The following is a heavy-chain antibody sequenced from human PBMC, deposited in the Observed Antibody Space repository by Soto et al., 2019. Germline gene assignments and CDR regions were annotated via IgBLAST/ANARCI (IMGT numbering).Heavy chain of an antibody. CDR2: IYYSGST. J-gene: IGHJ4*02. CDR3: ARHGRKVVITTVPDY. Sequence: QLQLQESGPGLVKPSETLSLTCTVSGGSISSSSYYWGWIRQPPGKGLEWIGSIYYSGSTYSNPSLKSRVTISVDTSKNQLSLKLSSVTAADTAVYYCARHGRKVVITTVPDYWGQGTLVTVSS. CDR1: GGSISSSSYY. V-gene: IGHV4-39*01. D-gene: IGHD3-22*01.